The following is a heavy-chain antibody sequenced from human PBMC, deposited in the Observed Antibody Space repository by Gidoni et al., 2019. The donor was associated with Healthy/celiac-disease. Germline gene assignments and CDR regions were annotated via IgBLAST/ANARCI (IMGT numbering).Heavy chain of an antibody. J-gene: IGHJ3*02. CDR3: ARPQLWAGVDAFDI. CDR2: IYYSGST. Sequence: QLQLQESDPGLVKPSETLSLTCTVSGGSISSSSYYWGWIRQPPGKGLEWIGRIYYSGSTYYNPSLKSRVTISVYTSKNQFSLKLSSVTAADTAVYYCARPQLWAGVDAFDIWGQGTMVTVSS. D-gene: IGHD3-10*01. V-gene: IGHV4-39*01. CDR1: GGSISSSSYY.